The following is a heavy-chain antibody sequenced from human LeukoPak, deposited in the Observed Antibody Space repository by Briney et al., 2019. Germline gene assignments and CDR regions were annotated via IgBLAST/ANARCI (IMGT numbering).Heavy chain of an antibody. V-gene: IGHV3-30*04. CDR1: GFPFSFYA. CDR2: ISYNGSNK. D-gene: IGHD2-15*01. CDR3: ARGRNTRSLDY. Sequence: GGSLRLSCAASGFPFSFYAMHWVRQAPGKGLEWVGVISYNGSNKYYAGSVKGRFTLSRDNSKNMLFLQMNSLRAEDTAVYYCARGRNTRSLDYWGQGTLVTVSS. J-gene: IGHJ4*02.